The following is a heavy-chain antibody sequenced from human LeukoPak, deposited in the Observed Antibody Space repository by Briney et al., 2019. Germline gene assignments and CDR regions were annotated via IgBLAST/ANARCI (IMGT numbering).Heavy chain of an antibody. CDR2: ISSSSSTI. Sequence: GGSLRLSCAASGFTFSSYSMNWVRQAPGKGLEWVSYISSSSSTIYYADSVKGRFTISRDNAKNSLYLQMNSLRDEDTAVYYCARSIVVVVAATLWGDNWFDPWGQGTLVTVSS. CDR1: GFTFSSYS. J-gene: IGHJ5*02. V-gene: IGHV3-48*02. CDR3: ARSIVVVVAATLWGDNWFDP. D-gene: IGHD2-15*01.